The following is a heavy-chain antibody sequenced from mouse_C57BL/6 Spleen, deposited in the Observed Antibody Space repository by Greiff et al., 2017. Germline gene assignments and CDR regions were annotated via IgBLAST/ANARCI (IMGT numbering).Heavy chain of an antibody. V-gene: IGHV1-50*01. D-gene: IGHD2-3*01. J-gene: IGHJ4*01. CDR1: GYTFTSYW. Sequence: QVQLQQPGAELVKPGASVKLSCKASGYTFTSYWMQWVKQRPGQGLEWIGEIDPSDSYTNYNQKFKGEATLTVDTSSSTAYMQLSSLTSEDSAVYYCARGWLLQGYAMDYWGQGTSVTVSS. CDR2: IDPSDSYT. CDR3: ARGWLLQGYAMDY.